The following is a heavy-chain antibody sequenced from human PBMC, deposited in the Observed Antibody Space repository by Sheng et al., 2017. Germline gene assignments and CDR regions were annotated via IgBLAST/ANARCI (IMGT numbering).Heavy chain of an antibody. CDR2: IVVTLQKT. D-gene: IGHD6-13*01. J-gene: IGHJ4*02. V-gene: IGHV1-69*11. Sequence: QVQLVQSGAEVKKPGSSVKVSCKASGDTFRSYVIAWVRQAPGQRLEWMGRIVVTLQKTHYAEKFQGRVAISVDEGTNTAYMELISLTSDDTAVYYCARDLRGMSNHFDNWGQGTLVTVSS. CDR3: ARDLRGMSNHFDN. CDR1: GDTFRSYV.